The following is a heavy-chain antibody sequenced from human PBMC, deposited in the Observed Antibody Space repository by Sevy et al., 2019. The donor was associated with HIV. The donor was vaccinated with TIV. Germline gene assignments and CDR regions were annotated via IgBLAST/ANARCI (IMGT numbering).Heavy chain of an antibody. CDR2: MYYSGYA. CDR3: ARQLKXYCVGGDCYXNWFDP. D-gene: IGHD2-21*02. CDR1: GGSITSSDYY. Sequence: SETLSLTCSVXGGSITSSDYYWGWIRQPPGKGLEWIGSMYYSGYAYYNPSLRSRVTMSVDTSKSQFSLNVKSVTAADXAVYYCARQLKXYCVGGDCYXNWFDPWGQGTLVTVSS. V-gene: IGHV4-39*01. J-gene: IGHJ5*02.